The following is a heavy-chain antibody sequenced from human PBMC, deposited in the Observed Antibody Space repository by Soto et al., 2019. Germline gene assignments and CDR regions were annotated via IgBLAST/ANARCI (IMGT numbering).Heavy chain of an antibody. Sequence: ASAWDSCKASGYTFTSSGISWVRQAPGQGLEWMGGISAYHGNTNYAQKLQGRVTMTTDRSTSKAYMELRSLRSDDTAVYYCARWAIFGVVIIGAPYYYGMDLWG. J-gene: IGHJ6*02. D-gene: IGHD3-3*01. CDR2: ISAYHGNT. V-gene: IGHV1-18*04. CDR1: GYTFTSSG. CDR3: ARWAIFGVVIIGAPYYYGMDL.